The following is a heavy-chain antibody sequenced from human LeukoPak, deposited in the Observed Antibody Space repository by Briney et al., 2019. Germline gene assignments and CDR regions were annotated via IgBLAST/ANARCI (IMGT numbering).Heavy chain of an antibody. CDR3: AIALPPSINTPWK. J-gene: IGHJ4*02. D-gene: IGHD3-3*02. Sequence: GGSLRLSCAASGFTFSSYWMHWVRQAPGKGLVWVSRISSDGSSTSYADPVKGRFTISRDNAKNTLYLQMNSLRAEDTAVYYCAIALPPSINTPWKWGQGTLVTVSS. CDR2: ISSDGSST. CDR1: GFTFSSYW. V-gene: IGHV3-74*01.